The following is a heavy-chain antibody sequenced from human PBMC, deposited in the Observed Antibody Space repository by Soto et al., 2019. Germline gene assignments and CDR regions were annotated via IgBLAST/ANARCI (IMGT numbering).Heavy chain of an antibody. D-gene: IGHD6-19*01. V-gene: IGHV1-58*02. CDR1: GFDFGSFG. CDR2: IVVASGRT. CDR3: SADHPHTAIGWPV. J-gene: IGHJ6*02. Sequence: SVKVSCKASGFDFGSFGIQFLRQTRGRGLEWIGWIVVASGRTNYARQFQGRVAFSRDMSSTTAYMDLYDLKSDDTAVYFCSADHPHTAIGWPVWGQGTTVTSP.